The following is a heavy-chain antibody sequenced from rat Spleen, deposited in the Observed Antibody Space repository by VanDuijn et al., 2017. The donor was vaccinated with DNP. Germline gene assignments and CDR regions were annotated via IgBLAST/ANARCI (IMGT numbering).Heavy chain of an antibody. CDR2: INKDSRKI. CDR3: AREDEGVDA. D-gene: IGHD3-7*01. J-gene: IGHJ4*01. Sequence: EVKLVESGGGLVQPGRSLKLSCAASGFNFNDDWMGWVRQAPGKGLEWIGEINKDSRKINYVPSLKDKVTISRDNVQNILYLQMSRLASEDTATYYCAREDEGVDAWGQGASVTVSS. CDR1: GFNFNDDW. V-gene: IGHV4-2*01.